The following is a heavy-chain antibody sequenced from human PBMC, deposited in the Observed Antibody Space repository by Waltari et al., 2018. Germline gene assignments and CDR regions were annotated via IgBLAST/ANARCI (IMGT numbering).Heavy chain of an antibody. D-gene: IGHD1-20*01. CDR3: AKDLNWSNSSYYYGMDV. J-gene: IGHJ6*02. CDR1: GFTFSSYA. Sequence: EVQLVESGGGLVQPGGSLRLSCAASGFTFSSYAMSWVRQAPGKGLEWVSAIVGVGGSTYYADPVRGRSTISKKNPKNTLYLQMNSLRAEDTAAYYCAKDLNWSNSSYYYGMDVWGQGPTFTVSS. CDR2: IVGVGGST. V-gene: IGHV3-23*04.